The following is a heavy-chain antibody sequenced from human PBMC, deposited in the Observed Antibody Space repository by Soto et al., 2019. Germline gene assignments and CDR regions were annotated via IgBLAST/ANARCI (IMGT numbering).Heavy chain of an antibody. V-gene: IGHV1-69*05. Sequence: SVKVSCKASGGTFSSYAISWVRQAPGQGLEWMGGIIPIFGTANYAQKLQGRVTMTTDTSTSAAYMELRSLRSDDTAVYYCARGRGIAVAGTFDYWGQGTLVTVSS. CDR1: GGTFSSYA. CDR2: IIPIFGTA. CDR3: ARGRGIAVAGTFDY. D-gene: IGHD6-19*01. J-gene: IGHJ4*02.